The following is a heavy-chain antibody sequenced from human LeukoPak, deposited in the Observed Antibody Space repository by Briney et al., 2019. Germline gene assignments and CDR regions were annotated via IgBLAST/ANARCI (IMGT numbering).Heavy chain of an antibody. J-gene: IGHJ6*02. D-gene: IGHD3-10*01. Sequence: SETLSLTCAVYGGSFSGYYWSWIRQPPGKGLEWIGEINHSGSTNYNPSLKSQVTISVDTSKNQFSLKLSSVTAADTAVYYCARKTSGPLLFYYYYGMDVWGQGTTVTVSS. CDR1: GGSFSGYY. CDR3: ARKTSGPLLFYYYYGMDV. CDR2: INHSGST. V-gene: IGHV4-34*01.